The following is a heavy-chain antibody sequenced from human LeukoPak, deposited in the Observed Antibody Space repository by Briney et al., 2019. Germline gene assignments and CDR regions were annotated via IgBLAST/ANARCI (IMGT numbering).Heavy chain of an antibody. CDR1: GFTFRNYG. D-gene: IGHD6-19*01. V-gene: IGHV3-30*02. J-gene: IGHJ4*02. CDR3: ATLRSDSSGWYYFDY. Sequence: PGGSLRLSCAASGFTFRNYGTHWVRQAPGKGLEWVALIWYDGSNKYYADSVKGRFTISRDNSKNMLYLQMNSLRTEDTAVYYCATLRSDSSGWYYFDYWGQGTLVTVSS. CDR2: IWYDGSNK.